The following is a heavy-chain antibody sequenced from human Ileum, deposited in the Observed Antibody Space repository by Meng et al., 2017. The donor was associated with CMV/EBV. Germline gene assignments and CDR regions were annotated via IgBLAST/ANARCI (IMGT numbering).Heavy chain of an antibody. J-gene: IGHJ4*02. V-gene: IGHV1-3*01. D-gene: IGHD2-21*02. CDR1: FTSYA. CDR2: INAGNGDT. Sequence: FTSYAMHWVRQATGQRLEWMGWINAGNGDTKYSQNFQGRVTITRDPSATTAYLELSSLRSEDTAVYYCARSRSGFYCGGDCYLPAPNWGQGTLVTVSS. CDR3: ARSRSGFYCGGDCYLPAPN.